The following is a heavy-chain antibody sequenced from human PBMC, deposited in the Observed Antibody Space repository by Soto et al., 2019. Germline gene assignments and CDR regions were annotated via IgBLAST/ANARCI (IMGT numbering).Heavy chain of an antibody. Sequence: QVQLVQSGAEVKKPAASVKVSCKASGYTFTSYGISWVRQAPGQGLEWMGWLSAYNGNTNYAQKLQGRVTMTTDTSTSTAYMELRSLISDDTAVYYCARVDCSDGSCYPTFDYWGQGTLVTVSS. CDR1: GYTFTSYG. V-gene: IGHV1-18*01. J-gene: IGHJ4*02. D-gene: IGHD2-15*01. CDR3: ARVDCSDGSCYPTFDY. CDR2: LSAYNGNT.